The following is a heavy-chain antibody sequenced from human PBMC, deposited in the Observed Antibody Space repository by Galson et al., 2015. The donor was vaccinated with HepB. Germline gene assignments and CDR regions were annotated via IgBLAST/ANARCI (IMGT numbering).Heavy chain of an antibody. J-gene: IGHJ3*01. V-gene: IGHV1-2*02. CDR3: ARGSPLRRWNDALDG. Sequence: SVKVSCKASGYTLTGNYLHWGRQAPGQGLERVGRINPNTGATMFARTFQDRLTLTRDAYGNTAYMELSSLSSDDTAVYFLARGSPLRRWNDALDGWGQGTLITVAS. CDR1: GYTLTGNY. D-gene: IGHD1-1*01. CDR2: INPNTGAT.